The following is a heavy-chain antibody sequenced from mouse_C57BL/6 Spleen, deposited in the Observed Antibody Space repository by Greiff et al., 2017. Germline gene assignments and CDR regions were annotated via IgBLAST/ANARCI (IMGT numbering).Heavy chain of an antibody. D-gene: IGHD2-1*01. Sequence: QVQLQQSGAELVRPGASVKLSCKASGYTFTSYGISWVKQRTGQGLEWIGEIYPRSGNTYYHEKFKGKATLTADKSSSTAYMELRSLTSEDSAVYFCARGGNIYYGNPHWYFDVWGTGTTVTVSS. V-gene: IGHV1-81*01. J-gene: IGHJ1*03. CDR3: ARGGNIYYGNPHWYFDV. CDR1: GYTFTSYG. CDR2: IYPRSGNT.